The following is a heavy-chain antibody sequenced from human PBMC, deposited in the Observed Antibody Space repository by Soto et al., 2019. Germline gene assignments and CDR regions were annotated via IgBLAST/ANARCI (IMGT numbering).Heavy chain of an antibody. J-gene: IGHJ4*02. Sequence: EVQLLESGGGLVQPGGSLSLSCAASGFTFSSFSLSWVRLAPGKGLEWVSGISGLGGSIYYADSVKGRFTISRDNSKNTLYLQMNSLRAEDTAVYYCSKSNGDTWERYFFDFWGQGTLVTVSS. V-gene: IGHV3-23*01. CDR3: SKSNGDTWERYFFDF. D-gene: IGHD1-26*01. CDR2: ISGLGGSI. CDR1: GFTFSSFS.